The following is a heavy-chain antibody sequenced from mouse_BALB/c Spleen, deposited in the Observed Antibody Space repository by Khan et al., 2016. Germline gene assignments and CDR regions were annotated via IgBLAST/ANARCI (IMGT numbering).Heavy chain of an antibody. CDR3: ARTDRRGYFDY. J-gene: IGHJ2*01. CDR1: GYTFSSYW. V-gene: IGHV1-9*01. Sequence: QMQLEESGAELMKPGASVKISCKATGYTFSSYWIEWVKQRPGHGLEWIGEILPGSGSTNYNEKFRGKATFTADTSSNTAYMQLSSLTSEDSAVHYCARTDRRGYFDYWGQGTTLTVSS. CDR2: ILPGSGST.